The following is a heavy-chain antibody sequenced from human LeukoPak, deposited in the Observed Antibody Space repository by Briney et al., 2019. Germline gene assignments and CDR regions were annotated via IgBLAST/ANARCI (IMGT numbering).Heavy chain of an antibody. D-gene: IGHD2-2*01. CDR2: IWYDGSNK. J-gene: IGHJ5*02. Sequence: GGSPRLSCAASGFTFSSYGMHWVRQAPGKGLEWVAVIWYDGSNKYYADSVKGRFTISRDNSKNTLYLQMNSLRAEDTAVYYCARGRRYCSSTSCYFWFDPWGQGTLVTVSS. CDR3: ARGRRYCSSTSCYFWFDP. V-gene: IGHV3-33*08. CDR1: GFTFSSYG.